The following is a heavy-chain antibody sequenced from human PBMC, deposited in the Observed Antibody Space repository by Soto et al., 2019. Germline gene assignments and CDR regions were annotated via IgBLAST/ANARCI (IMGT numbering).Heavy chain of an antibody. CDR1: GFSLNKYG. CDR2: IRGGFSAT. Sequence: GGSLRRSGAGAGFSLNKYGMSWVRRAPGAGLEWVSAIRGGFSATFSADSVKGLFTIARDSFKNTLYLQPNSLRAEDTAVYYCLPRRHVYNLDWCQTTLVTVSS. D-gene: IGHD1-1*01. J-gene: IGHJ4*02. CDR3: LPRRHVYNLD. V-gene: IGHV3-23*01.